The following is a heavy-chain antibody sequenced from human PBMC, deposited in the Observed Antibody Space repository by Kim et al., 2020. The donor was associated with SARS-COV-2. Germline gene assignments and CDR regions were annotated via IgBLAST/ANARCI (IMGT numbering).Heavy chain of an antibody. CDR3: ARGNVFYDALTGNSYAFVL. V-gene: IGHV3-21*01. J-gene: IGHJ3*01. CDR2: ISSSGSYM. D-gene: IGHD3-9*01. Sequence: GGSLRLSCAASGFIFSTYSMNWVRQAPGKGLEWVSFISSSGSYMYYADSVKGRFTITRDNGKNSLFLQMNSLRDEDTAVYYCARGNVFYDALTGNSYAFVLWGQGTMVSISS. CDR1: GFIFSTYS.